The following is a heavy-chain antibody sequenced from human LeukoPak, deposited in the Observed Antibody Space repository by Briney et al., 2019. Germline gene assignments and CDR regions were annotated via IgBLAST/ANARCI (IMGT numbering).Heavy chain of an antibody. V-gene: IGHV4-34*01. J-gene: IGHJ4*02. CDR1: GGSFSGYY. D-gene: IGHD3-22*01. Sequence: PSETLSLTCAVYGGSFSGYYWSWIRQPPGKGLEWIGEINHSGSTNYNPSLKSRVTISVDTSKNQFSLELSSVTAADTAVYYCARGGVVVITAPFDYWGQGTLVTVSS. CDR3: ARGGVVVITAPFDY. CDR2: INHSGST.